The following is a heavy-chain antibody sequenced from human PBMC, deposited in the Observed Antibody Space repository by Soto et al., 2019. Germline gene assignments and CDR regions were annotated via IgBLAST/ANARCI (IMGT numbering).Heavy chain of an antibody. CDR1: GWSFSGYY. D-gene: IGHD3-3*01. CDR2: INHSGST. V-gene: IGHV4-34*01. Sequence: QVQLQQWGAGLLKHSETLSLPCAVYGWSFSGYYWSWIRQPPGKGLEWIGEINHSGSTNYNPSLKSRVTISVDTSKNQFSLKLSSVTAADTAVYYCARGRGTYYDFWSGYSCFDYWGQGTLVTVSS. CDR3: ARGRGTYYDFWSGYSCFDY. J-gene: IGHJ4*02.